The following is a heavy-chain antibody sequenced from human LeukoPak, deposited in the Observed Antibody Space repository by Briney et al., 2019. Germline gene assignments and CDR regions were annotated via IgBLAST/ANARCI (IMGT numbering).Heavy chain of an antibody. D-gene: IGHD3-10*01. V-gene: IGHV3-7*01. Sequence: ETLSLTCAVYGGSFSGYYWSWIRQPPGKGLEWVANIKQDGSEKYYVASVKGRFTISRDNAKNSLYLQMNSLRAEDTAMYYCARAGQEWFGELGFDSWGQGTLVTVSS. CDR2: IKQDGSEK. CDR1: GGSFSGYY. CDR3: ARAGQEWFGELGFDS. J-gene: IGHJ4*02.